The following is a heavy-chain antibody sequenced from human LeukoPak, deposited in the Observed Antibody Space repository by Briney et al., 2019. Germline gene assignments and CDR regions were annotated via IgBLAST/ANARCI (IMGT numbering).Heavy chain of an antibody. CDR2: IIPILGIA. Sequence: ASVKVSCKDSGGTFSSYAISWVRQAPGQGLEWVGRIIPILGIANYAQKFQGRVTITADKSTSTAYMELSSLRSEDTAVYYCAGEDSSGISLYWGQGTLVTVSS. J-gene: IGHJ4*02. D-gene: IGHD3-22*01. CDR3: AGEDSSGISLY. CDR1: GGTFSSYA. V-gene: IGHV1-69*04.